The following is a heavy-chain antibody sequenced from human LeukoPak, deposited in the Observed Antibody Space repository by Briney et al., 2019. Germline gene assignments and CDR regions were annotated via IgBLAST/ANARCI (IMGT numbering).Heavy chain of an antibody. V-gene: IGHV5-10-1*01. CDR2: IGPSDSYI. D-gene: IGHD1-1*01. Sequence: GESLRISCKGPGYSFTTYWINWVRQMPGKGLEWMGRIGPSDSYINYSPSFQGHVTISADKSISTAYLQWSSLKASDTAMYYCASQPNGYFDYWGQGTLVTVSS. J-gene: IGHJ4*02. CDR3: ASQPNGYFDY. CDR1: GYSFTTYW.